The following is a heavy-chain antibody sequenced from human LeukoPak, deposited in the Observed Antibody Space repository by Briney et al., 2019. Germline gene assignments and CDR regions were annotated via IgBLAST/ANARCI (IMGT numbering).Heavy chain of an antibody. J-gene: IGHJ6*02. CDR3: ARIQCSSTSCYHYYYYGMDV. CDR2: IKQDGSEK. CDR1: GFTFSSYW. Sequence: GGSLRLSCAASGFTFSSYWMSWVRQAPGKGLEWVATIKQDGSEKYYVDSVKGRFTISRDNAKNSLYLQMNSLRAEDTAVYYCARIQCSSTSCYHYYYYGMDVWGQGTTVTVSS. V-gene: IGHV3-7*01. D-gene: IGHD2-2*01.